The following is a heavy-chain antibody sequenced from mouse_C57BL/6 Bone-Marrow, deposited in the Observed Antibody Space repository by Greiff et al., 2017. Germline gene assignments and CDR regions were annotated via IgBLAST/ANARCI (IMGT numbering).Heavy chain of an antibody. CDR3: ARRGIVKGYFDY. CDR1: GFTFSSYG. V-gene: IGHV5-6*01. Sequence: VQVVESGGDLVKPGGSLKLSCAASGFTFSSYGMSWVRQTPDKRLEWVATISSGGSYTYYPDSVKGRFTISRDNAKNTLYLQMSSLKSEDTAMYYCARRGIVKGYFDYWGQGTTLTVSS. CDR2: ISSGGSYT. J-gene: IGHJ2*01.